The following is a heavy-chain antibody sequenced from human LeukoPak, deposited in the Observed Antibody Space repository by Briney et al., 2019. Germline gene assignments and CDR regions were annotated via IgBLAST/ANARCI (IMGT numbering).Heavy chain of an antibody. CDR1: GFSFSLYP. Sequence: GGSLRLSCAASGFSFSLYPMNWVRQAPGKGLEWVSSISSSSSYIYYADSVKGRFTISRDNAKNSLYLQMNSLRAEDTAVYYCARGDSSGYYGGHYYYGMDVWGQGTTVTVSS. J-gene: IGHJ6*02. V-gene: IGHV3-21*01. D-gene: IGHD3-22*01. CDR2: ISSSSSYI. CDR3: ARGDSSGYYGGHYYYGMDV.